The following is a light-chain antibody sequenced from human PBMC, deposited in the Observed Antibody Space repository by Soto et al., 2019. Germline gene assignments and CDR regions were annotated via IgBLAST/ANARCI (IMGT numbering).Light chain of an antibody. CDR1: QSVSSR. Sequence: EIVLTQSPVTLSLFPGERATLSCRASQSVSSRLAWYQQRPGQAPRLLIYDASIRATGIPARFSGSGSGTDFTLTISSLEPEDFAVYYCQQRTNWPPIFTFGPGTKVDIK. V-gene: IGKV3-11*01. J-gene: IGKJ3*01. CDR3: QQRTNWPPIFT. CDR2: DAS.